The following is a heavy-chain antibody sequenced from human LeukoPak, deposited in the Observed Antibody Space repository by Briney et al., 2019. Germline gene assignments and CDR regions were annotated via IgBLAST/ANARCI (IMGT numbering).Heavy chain of an antibody. CDR3: ATFRSGSGWKYYFDY. J-gene: IGHJ4*02. V-gene: IGHV4-39*01. CDR1: GGSISSSSYY. CDR2: IYYSG. Sequence: SETLSLTCTVSGGSISSSSYYWAWIRQPPGKGLEWIGSIYYSGNYNPSLKSRVTISVDTSKNQFSLKLTSVTAADTAVYYCATFRSGSGWKYYFDYWGQGTLVTVSS. D-gene: IGHD6-19*01.